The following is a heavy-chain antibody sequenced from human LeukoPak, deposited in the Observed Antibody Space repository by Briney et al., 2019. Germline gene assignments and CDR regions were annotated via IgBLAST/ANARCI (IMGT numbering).Heavy chain of an antibody. CDR1: GGSISSGAYY. Sequence: SETLSLTCIVSGGSISSGAYYWAWIRQPPGKGLEWIGSIYSTGSTYKNPSLRSRVTISIDTSKNQFSLKLNSVTAADTAVFYCAREPITSGGNDAFDIWGQGTMVTVSS. CDR2: IYSTGST. J-gene: IGHJ3*02. CDR3: AREPITSGGNDAFDI. V-gene: IGHV4-39*02. D-gene: IGHD3-16*01.